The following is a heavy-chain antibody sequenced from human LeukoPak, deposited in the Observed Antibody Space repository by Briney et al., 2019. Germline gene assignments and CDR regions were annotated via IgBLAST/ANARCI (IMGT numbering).Heavy chain of an antibody. D-gene: IGHD3-10*01. J-gene: IGHJ5*02. CDR1: GFTFSSYA. CDR2: ISHDGSNK. V-gene: IGHV3-30*04. Sequence: PWGSLRLSCAASGFTFSSYAMHWVRQAPGKGLEWVAVISHDGSNKYYADSVKGRFTISRDNSKNTLYLQMNSLRAEDTAVYYCARDRGDTNNWFDPWGQGTLVTVSS. CDR3: ARDRGDTNNWFDP.